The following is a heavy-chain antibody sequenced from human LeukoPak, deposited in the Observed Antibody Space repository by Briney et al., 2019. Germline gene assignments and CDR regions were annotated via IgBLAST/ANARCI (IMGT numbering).Heavy chain of an antibody. CDR2: ISYDGSNK. CDR3: AKEMNSSSFDY. Sequence: QAGGSLRLSCAASGFTFSSYGMHWVRQAPGKGLEWVAVISYDGSNKYYADSVKGRFTISRDNSKNTLYLQMNSLRAEDTAVYYCAKEMNSSSFDYWGQGTLVTVSS. V-gene: IGHV3-30*18. D-gene: IGHD6-6*01. CDR1: GFTFSSYG. J-gene: IGHJ4*02.